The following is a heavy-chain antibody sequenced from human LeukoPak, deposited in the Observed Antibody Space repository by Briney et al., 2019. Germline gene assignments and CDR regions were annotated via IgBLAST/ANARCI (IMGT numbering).Heavy chain of an antibody. CDR3: TRLGVAAPV. Sequence: GGSLRLSCAASGFTFSGSAMHWVRQASGKGLEWVGRIRGKANSYATAYAASVKGRFTISRDDSKNTAYLQMNSLKTEDTAVYYCTRLGVAAPVWGKGTTVTVSS. V-gene: IGHV3-73*01. D-gene: IGHD6-6*01. CDR1: GFTFSGSA. J-gene: IGHJ6*04. CDR2: IRGKANSYAT.